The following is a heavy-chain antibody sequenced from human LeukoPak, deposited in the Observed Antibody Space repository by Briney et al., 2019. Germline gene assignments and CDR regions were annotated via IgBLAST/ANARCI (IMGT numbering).Heavy chain of an antibody. J-gene: IGHJ5*02. Sequence: PSETLSLTCSVSGDSISRSRDYWDWFRQPPGKGLEWIGSIYYSGSTYFNPSLQSRVTLSIDTPKNQFSLKLSSVTAADTAIYYCARMYVSNSFDPWGQGTLVTVSS. CDR2: IYYSGST. D-gene: IGHD2-8*01. CDR1: GDSISRSRDY. V-gene: IGHV4-39*07. CDR3: ARMYVSNSFDP.